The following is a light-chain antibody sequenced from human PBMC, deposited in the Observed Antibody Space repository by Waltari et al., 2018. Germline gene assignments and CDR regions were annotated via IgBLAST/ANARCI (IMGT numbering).Light chain of an antibody. CDR1: QTVLYSSNNKNY. Sequence: DIVMTQSPDSLAVSLGERATINCKSGQTVLYSSNNKNYLAWYQQKPGQPPKLLIYWESTRESGVPDRFSGSGSGTDFTLTISSLQAEDVAVYYCQQYYSSPRTFGQGTKVEIK. CDR3: QQYYSSPRT. J-gene: IGKJ1*01. CDR2: WES. V-gene: IGKV4-1*01.